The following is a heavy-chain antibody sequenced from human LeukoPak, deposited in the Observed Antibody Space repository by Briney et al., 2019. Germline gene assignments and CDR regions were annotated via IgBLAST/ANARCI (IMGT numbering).Heavy chain of an antibody. D-gene: IGHD3-22*01. CDR2: FDPEDGET. CDR3: ALRWSDYYDSSGYFDY. J-gene: IGHJ4*02. V-gene: IGHV1-24*01. Sequence: ASVKVSCKVSGYTLTDLSMHWVRQAPGKGLEWMGGFDPEDGETIYAQKFQGRVTMTEDTSTDTAYMELNSLRSEDTAVYYCALRWSDYYDSSGYFDYWGQGTLVTVSS. CDR1: GYTLTDLS.